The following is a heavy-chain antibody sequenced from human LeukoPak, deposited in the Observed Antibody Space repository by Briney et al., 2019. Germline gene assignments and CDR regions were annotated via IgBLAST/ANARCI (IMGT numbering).Heavy chain of an antibody. CDR3: ATRDSSGWYNYFDY. CDR2: ISAYNGNT. CDR1: GYTFTSYG. D-gene: IGHD6-19*01. Sequence: ASVKVSCKASGYTFTSYGISWVRQAPGQGLEWMGWISAYNGNTNYAQKLQGRVTMTTDTSMSTAYMELRSLRSDDTAVYYCATRDSSGWYNYFDYWGQGTLVTVSS. V-gene: IGHV1-18*01. J-gene: IGHJ4*02.